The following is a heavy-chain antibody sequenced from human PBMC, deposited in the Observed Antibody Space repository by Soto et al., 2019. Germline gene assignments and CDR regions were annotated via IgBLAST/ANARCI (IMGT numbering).Heavy chain of an antibody. CDR3: ARGLNPRHFDY. Sequence: PSETLSLTCTVSGVSFSSHSWNGIRKRPGKGLEWIGYIHYSVITHYSPSLKSRFNISLDTSEKTFSLKLTSVATAHTSVYDCARGLNPRHFDYWGQGLTGTVSS. CDR2: IHYSVIT. J-gene: IGHJ4*02. V-gene: IGHV4-59*11. D-gene: IGHD2-8*01. CDR1: GVSFSSHS.